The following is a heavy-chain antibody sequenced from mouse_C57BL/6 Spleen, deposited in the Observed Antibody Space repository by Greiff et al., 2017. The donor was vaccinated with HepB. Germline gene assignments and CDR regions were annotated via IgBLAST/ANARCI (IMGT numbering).Heavy chain of an antibody. CDR1: GYSITSGYY. V-gene: IGHV3-6*01. CDR3: ARDWGDYAFDY. D-gene: IGHD2-4*01. Sequence: EVQVVESGPGLVKPSQSLSLTCSVTGYSITSGYYWNWIRQFPGNKLEWMGYISYDGSNNYNPSLKNRISITRDTSKNQFFLKLNSVTTEDTATYYCARDWGDYAFDYWGQGTTLTVSS. J-gene: IGHJ2*01. CDR2: ISYDGSN.